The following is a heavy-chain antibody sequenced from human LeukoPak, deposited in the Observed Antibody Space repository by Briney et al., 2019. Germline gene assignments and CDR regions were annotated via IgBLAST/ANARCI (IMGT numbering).Heavy chain of an antibody. J-gene: IGHJ4*02. V-gene: IGHV3-23*01. CDR3: AKGRFYFDY. CDR2: FGGNGGTR. CDR1: GLTFSDYA. Sequence: GGTLRFSCVVSGLTFSDYALSWVRQAPGKGLEWVSAFGGNGGTRYYADSVKGRFTISRDNSKNTLYLQMNSLRAEDTAVYYCAKGRFYFDYWGQGTLVTVS.